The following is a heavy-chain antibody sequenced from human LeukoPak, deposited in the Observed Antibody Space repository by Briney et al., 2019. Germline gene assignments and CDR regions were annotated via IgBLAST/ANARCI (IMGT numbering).Heavy chain of an antibody. Sequence: PSETLSLTCAVYGGSFSGYYWSWIRQSAEKGLEWIGRIYTGGNTNYNPSLKNRLTMSVDTSKNQFSLKLSSVTAADTAVYYCARRVAVAGRYYFDYWGQGTLVTVS. J-gene: IGHJ4*02. CDR1: GGSFSGYY. CDR2: IYTGGNT. V-gene: IGHV4-59*10. D-gene: IGHD6-19*01. CDR3: ARRVAVAGRYYFDY.